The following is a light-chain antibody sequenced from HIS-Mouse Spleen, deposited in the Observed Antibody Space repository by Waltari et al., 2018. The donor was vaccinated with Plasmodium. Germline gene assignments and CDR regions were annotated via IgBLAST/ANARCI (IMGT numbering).Light chain of an antibody. CDR3: YSTDSSGNHRV. CDR1: ALQNKY. CDR2: EDS. Sequence: SYQLTQPPSVSVSPGQTARLTCSGDALQNKYASWYQKKSVQAPVLVIDEDSKRPSGIPERFSGSSSGTMATLTISGAQVEDEADYYCYSTDSSGNHRVFGGGTKLTVL. V-gene: IGLV3-10*01. J-gene: IGLJ3*02.